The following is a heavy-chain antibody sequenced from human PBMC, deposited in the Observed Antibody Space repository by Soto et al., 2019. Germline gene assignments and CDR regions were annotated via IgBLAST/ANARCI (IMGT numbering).Heavy chain of an antibody. D-gene: IGHD1-26*01. CDR3: AIIHSGSFGFDI. V-gene: IGHV3-30*03. CDR2: ISYDGSHK. Sequence: QVQLVESGGGVVQPGRSLRLSCVASGITFNLYDVYWVRQAPGKGLEWVALISYDGSHKYYADSVKGRFTISRDNSKNALYLQLVNLRPDDTAVYHCAIIHSGSFGFDIWGQGTVVTFSS. CDR1: GITFNLYD. J-gene: IGHJ3*02.